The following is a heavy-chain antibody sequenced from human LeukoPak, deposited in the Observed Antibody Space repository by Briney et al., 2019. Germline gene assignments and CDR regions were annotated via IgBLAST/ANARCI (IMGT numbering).Heavy chain of an antibody. V-gene: IGHV4-34*01. CDR1: GGSFSGYY. Sequence: SETLSLTCAVYGGSFSGYYWSWIRQPPGKGLEWIGEINHSGSTNYNPSLKSRVTISVDTSKNQFSLKLSSVTAADTAVYYCARRGSSYPYYFDYWGQGTLVTVSS. D-gene: IGHD6-6*01. CDR2: INHSGST. CDR3: ARRGSSYPYYFDY. J-gene: IGHJ4*02.